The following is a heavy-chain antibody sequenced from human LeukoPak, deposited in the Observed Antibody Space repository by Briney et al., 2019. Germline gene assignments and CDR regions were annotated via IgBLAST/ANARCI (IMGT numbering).Heavy chain of an antibody. CDR1: GFTFSSYA. CDR3: AKDQYSYGEFMFDY. D-gene: IGHD5-18*01. V-gene: IGHV3-23*01. Sequence: PGGSLRLSCAASGFTFSSYAMSWVRQAPGKGLEWVSAISGSGGSTYYADSVKGRFTISRDNSKNTLYLQTNSLRAEDTAVYYCAKDQYSYGEFMFDYWGQGTLVTVSS. J-gene: IGHJ4*02. CDR2: ISGSGGST.